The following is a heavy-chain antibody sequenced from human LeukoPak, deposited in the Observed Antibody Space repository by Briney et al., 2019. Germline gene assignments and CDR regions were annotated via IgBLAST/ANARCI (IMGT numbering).Heavy chain of an antibody. CDR2: IRSKANSYAT. CDR1: GFTFSGSA. V-gene: IGHV3-73*01. J-gene: IGHJ3*02. CDR3: TRTYYYDSSGRGGALDI. Sequence: GGSLRLSRAASGFTFSGSAMHWVRQASGKGLEWVGRIRSKANSYATAYAASVKGRFTISRDDSKNTAYLQMNSLKTEDTAVYYCTRTYYYDSSGRGGALDIWGQGTMVTVSS. D-gene: IGHD3-22*01.